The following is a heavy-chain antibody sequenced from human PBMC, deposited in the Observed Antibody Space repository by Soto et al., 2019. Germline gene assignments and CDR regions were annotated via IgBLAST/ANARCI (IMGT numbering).Heavy chain of an antibody. CDR2: IYYSGST. CDR3: ARVARITMVRGVPNDAFDI. Sequence: KPSETLSLTCTVSGGSISSGGYYWSWIRQHPGKGLEWIGYIYYSGSTYYNPSLKSRVTISVDTSKNQFSLKLSSVTAADTAVYYCARVARITMVRGVPNDAFDIWGQGTMVTVSS. J-gene: IGHJ3*02. CDR1: GGSISSGGYY. D-gene: IGHD3-10*01. V-gene: IGHV4-31*03.